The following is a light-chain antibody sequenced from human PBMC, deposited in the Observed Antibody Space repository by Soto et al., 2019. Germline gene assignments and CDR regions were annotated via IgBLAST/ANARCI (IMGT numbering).Light chain of an antibody. J-gene: IGKJ1*01. CDR2: AAS. CDR3: QKYNSAPPWT. Sequence: DIQMTQSPSSLSASVGDRVTITCRATQDISNYLAWYQQKPGKVPNLLIYAASTLQSGVPSRFSGSVSWTDFPLTISSLQPEDVATYYCQKYNSAPPWTFGQGTKVEI. V-gene: IGKV1-27*01. CDR1: QDISNY.